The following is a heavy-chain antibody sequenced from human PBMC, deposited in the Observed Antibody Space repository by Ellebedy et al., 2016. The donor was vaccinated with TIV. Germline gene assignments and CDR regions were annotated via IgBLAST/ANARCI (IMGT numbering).Heavy chain of an antibody. D-gene: IGHD1-1*01. CDR1: GYNFSIYW. CDR3: TRQGERPFDF. J-gene: IGHJ4*02. Sequence: PGGSLRLSCEASGYNFSIYWLGWVRQMPGKGLESPGAIYPGDSETITRYNPSFQGPVTISVDNSINTAYLQWSSLKASDTAMYYCTRQGERPFDFWGQGTLVTVSS. V-gene: IGHV5-51*01. CDR2: IYPGDSET.